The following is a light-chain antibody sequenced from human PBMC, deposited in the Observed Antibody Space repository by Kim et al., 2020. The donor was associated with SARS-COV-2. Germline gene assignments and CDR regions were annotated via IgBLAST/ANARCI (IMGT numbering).Light chain of an antibody. CDR1: QDISNF. CDR3: LQHKSYPYT. CDR2: AVS. V-gene: IGKV1-17*03. J-gene: IGKJ2*01. Sequence: SESVGDRVTITCRASQDISNFLAWFQQKPGKVPKRLIYAVSSLQSGVPSRFSGSGSGTEYSLTISSLQPEDCETYFCLQHKSYPYTLGQGTKLEI.